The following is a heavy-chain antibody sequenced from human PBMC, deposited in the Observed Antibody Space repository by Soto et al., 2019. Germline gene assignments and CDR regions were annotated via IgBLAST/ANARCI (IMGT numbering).Heavy chain of an antibody. D-gene: IGHD2-21*01. CDR3: AIANSWRCALRI. Sequence: VQSGAEMKKPGSSVKGSCTVSRGTVNTNAISWVRQAPGRGPEWMGRIVPFNGITEYAQKFQDRVSMTADRSTSQVDMEVRVLRPEATAIYYCAIANSWRCALRIWDQGT. CDR1: RGTVNTNA. J-gene: IGHJ3*02. CDR2: IVPFNGIT. V-gene: IGHV1-69*02.